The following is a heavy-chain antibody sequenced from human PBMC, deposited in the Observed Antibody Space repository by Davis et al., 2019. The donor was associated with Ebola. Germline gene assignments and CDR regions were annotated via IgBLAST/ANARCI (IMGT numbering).Heavy chain of an antibody. Sequence: GESLKISCAASGFTFSSYAMHWVRQAPGKGLEWVAVISYDGSNKYYADSVKGRFTISRDNAKNSLYLQMNSLRAEDTAVYYCARAIVYYYYGMDVWGQGTTVTVSS. D-gene: IGHD3-16*02. CDR3: ARAIVYYYYGMDV. CDR2: ISYDGSNK. J-gene: IGHJ6*02. V-gene: IGHV3-30-3*01. CDR1: GFTFSSYA.